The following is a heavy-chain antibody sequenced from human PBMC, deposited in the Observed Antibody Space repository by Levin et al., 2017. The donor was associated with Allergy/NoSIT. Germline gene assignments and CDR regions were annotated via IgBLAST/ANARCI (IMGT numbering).Heavy chain of an antibody. Sequence: SETLSLTCSVSGGSISHNYWTWIRQPPGKGLEWIGFIYYDGNTNYNPSLKSRASISADTSKNQFSLTLTSVTPADPAVYYCARVDWGMRGDTENWFDPWGQGALVIVSS. CDR3: ARVDWGMRGDTENWFDP. CDR2: IYYDGNT. V-gene: IGHV4-59*01. J-gene: IGHJ5*02. CDR1: GGSISHNY. D-gene: IGHD2-21*01.